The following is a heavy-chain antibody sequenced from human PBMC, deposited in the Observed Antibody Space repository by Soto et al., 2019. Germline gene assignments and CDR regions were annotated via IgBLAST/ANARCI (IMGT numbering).Heavy chain of an antibody. Sequence: QVPLQESGPGLVKPSETLSLTCTVSGGSVSSGSYYWSWIRQPPGKGLEWIGYIYYSGSTNYNPSLKSRVTISVDTSKNQFSLKLSSVTAADTAVYYCARGPYCSSTSCPADYWGQGTLVTVSS. CDR1: GGSVSSGSYY. D-gene: IGHD2-2*01. V-gene: IGHV4-61*01. CDR3: ARGPYCSSTSCPADY. J-gene: IGHJ4*02. CDR2: IYYSGST.